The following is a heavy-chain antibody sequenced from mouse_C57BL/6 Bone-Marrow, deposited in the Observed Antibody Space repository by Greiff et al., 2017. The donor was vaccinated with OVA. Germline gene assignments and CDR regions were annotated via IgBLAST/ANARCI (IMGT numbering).Heavy chain of an antibody. D-gene: IGHD1-1*01. V-gene: IGHV5-4*01. CDR2: ISDGGSYT. Sequence: EVMLVESGGGLVKPGGSLKLSCAASGFTFSSYAMSWVRQTPEKRLEWVATISDGGSYTYYPDNVKGRFTISRDNAKNNLYLQMSHLKSEDTAMYYCARDRGLLWFAYWGQGTLVTVSA. J-gene: IGHJ3*01. CDR3: ARDRGLLWFAY. CDR1: GFTFSSYA.